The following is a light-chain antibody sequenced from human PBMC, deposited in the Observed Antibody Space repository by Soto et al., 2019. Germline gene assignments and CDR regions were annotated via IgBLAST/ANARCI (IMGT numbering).Light chain of an antibody. CDR1: QTIRSW. Sequence: DIQMTQSPSTLSASAGERATLSCRASQTIRSWLAWYQQKPGKAPNPLIYDASSRKSGIPARFSGSGSGTDFTLTISSLQPEDFATYYCQQSNSSPRTFGQGTKVDIK. V-gene: IGKV1-39*01. CDR3: QQSNSSPRT. J-gene: IGKJ1*01. CDR2: DAS.